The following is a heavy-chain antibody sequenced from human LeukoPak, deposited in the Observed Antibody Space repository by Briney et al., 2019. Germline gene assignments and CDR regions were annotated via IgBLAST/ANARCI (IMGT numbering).Heavy chain of an antibody. D-gene: IGHD6-6*01. Sequence: SVKVSCKASGGTFSSYAISWVRQAPGQGLEWMGGIIPIFGTANYAQKFQGRVTITADESTSTAYMELSSLRSEDTAVYYCARVEYSSSSSYYYYYYMDAWGKGTTVIVSS. CDR2: IIPIFGTA. J-gene: IGHJ6*03. CDR3: ARVEYSSSSSYYYYYYMDA. V-gene: IGHV1-69*13. CDR1: GGTFSSYA.